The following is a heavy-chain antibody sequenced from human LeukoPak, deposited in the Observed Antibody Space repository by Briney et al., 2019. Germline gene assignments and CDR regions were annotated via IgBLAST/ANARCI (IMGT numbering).Heavy chain of an antibody. CDR3: ASAWGTGGYNFDY. CDR2: IYTSGST. Sequence: KPSETLSVTCTVSGGSISSGSYYWSWIRQPAGKGLEWIGRIYTSGSTNYNPSLKSRVTISVDTSKNQFSLKLSSVTAADTAVYYCASAWGTGGYNFDYWGQGTLVTVSS. V-gene: IGHV4-61*02. J-gene: IGHJ4*02. D-gene: IGHD5-18*01. CDR1: GGSISSGSYY.